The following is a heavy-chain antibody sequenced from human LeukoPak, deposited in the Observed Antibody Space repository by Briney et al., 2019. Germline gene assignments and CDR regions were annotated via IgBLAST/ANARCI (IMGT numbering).Heavy chain of an antibody. J-gene: IGHJ4*02. CDR2: ISGNGGGT. D-gene: IGHD3-10*01. V-gene: IGHV3-23*01. CDR3: ARVAVRGSTHCFDY. CDR1: GFTLRSYA. Sequence: GGSLRLSCAASGFTLRSYAMSWVRQAPGKGLEWVSIISGNGGGTYYADSVKGRFTISRDNSKNTLLLQLISLRAEDTAVYYCARVAVRGSTHCFDYWGQVTLVTVSS.